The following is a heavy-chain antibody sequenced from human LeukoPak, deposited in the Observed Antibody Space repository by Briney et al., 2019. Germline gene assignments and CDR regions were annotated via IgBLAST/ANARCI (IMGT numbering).Heavy chain of an antibody. CDR1: AFIFSGDW. CDR3: AIDLGYCTNGVCHTRLDY. Sequence: GGSLRLSCEGSAFIFSGDWMNWVRQTPGKGLEWVASIKEDGSERQYVDSVKGRFRISRDNTKGSLFLQLNSLRAEDTAVYYCAIDLGYCTNGVCHTRLDYWGQGTLVAVSS. CDR2: IKEDGSER. V-gene: IGHV3-7*03. D-gene: IGHD2-8*01. J-gene: IGHJ4*02.